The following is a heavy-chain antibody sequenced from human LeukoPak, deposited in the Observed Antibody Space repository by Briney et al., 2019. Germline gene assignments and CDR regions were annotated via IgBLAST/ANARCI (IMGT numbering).Heavy chain of an antibody. V-gene: IGHV4-39*01. CDR1: GGPISSSSYY. CDR2: IYYSGST. D-gene: IGHD6-13*01. J-gene: IGHJ4*02. CDR3: ARHDFSIAAYFDY. Sequence: SETLSLTCTVSGGPISSSSYYWGWIRQPPGKGLEWIGSIYYSGSTYYNPSLKSRVTISVDTSKNQFSLKLSSVTAADTAVYYCARHDFSIAAYFDYWGQGTLVTVSS.